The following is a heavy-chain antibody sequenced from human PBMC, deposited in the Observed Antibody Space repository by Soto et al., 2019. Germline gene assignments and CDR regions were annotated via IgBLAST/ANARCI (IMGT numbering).Heavy chain of an antibody. CDR2: ISSSGSTI. CDR1: GFNFSSYE. D-gene: IGHD6-13*01. CDR3: ARDLGIAAHAFDY. J-gene: IGHJ4*02. V-gene: IGHV3-48*03. Sequence: PGGSLRLSCAPYGFNFSSYEMNWVRQAPGKGLEWVSYISSSGSTIYYADSVKGRFTISRDNAKNSLYLQMNSLRAEDTAVYYCARDLGIAAHAFDYWGQGTLVTVSS.